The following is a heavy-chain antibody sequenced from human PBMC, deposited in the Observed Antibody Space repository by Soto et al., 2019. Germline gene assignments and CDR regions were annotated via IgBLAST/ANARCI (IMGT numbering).Heavy chain of an antibody. CDR2: IYYSGST. J-gene: IGHJ4*02. Sequence: SETLSLTCTVSGGSVSSGSYYWSWIRQPPGKGLEWIGYIYYSGSTNYNPSLKSRVTISVDTSKNQFSLKLSSVTAADTAVYYCARDAGSYSSSSGTFDYWGQGTLVTVPS. CDR3: ARDAGSYSSSSGTFDY. V-gene: IGHV4-61*01. CDR1: GGSVSSGSYY. D-gene: IGHD6-6*01.